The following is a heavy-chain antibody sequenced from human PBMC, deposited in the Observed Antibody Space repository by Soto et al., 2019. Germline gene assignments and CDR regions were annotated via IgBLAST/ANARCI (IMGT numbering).Heavy chain of an antibody. V-gene: IGHV1-69*13. CDR2: IIPIFGTA. CDR3: ARDRDGTTPLYGMDV. J-gene: IGHJ6*02. Sequence: SVKVSCKASGVTFSSYAISWVRQAPGQGLEWMGGIIPIFGTANYAQKFQGRVTITADESTSTAYMELSSLRSEDTAVYYCARDRDGTTPLYGMDVWGQGTTVTVSS. CDR1: GVTFSSYA. D-gene: IGHD4-17*01.